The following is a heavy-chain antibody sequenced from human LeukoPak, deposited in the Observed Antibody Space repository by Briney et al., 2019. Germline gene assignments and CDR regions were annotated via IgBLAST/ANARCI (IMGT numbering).Heavy chain of an antibody. CDR3: ARAYCSSTSCYNDY. CDR2: IYHSGST. D-gene: IGHD2-2*02. CDR1: GVFISSGNW. J-gene: IGHJ4*02. V-gene: IGHV4-4*02. Sequence: PSGTLSLTCAVSGVFISSGNWWSWVRQPPGKGLEWIGEIYHSGSTNYNPSLKSRVTISVDTSKNQFSLNLSSVTAADTAVYYCARAYCSSTSCYNDYWGQGTLVTVSS.